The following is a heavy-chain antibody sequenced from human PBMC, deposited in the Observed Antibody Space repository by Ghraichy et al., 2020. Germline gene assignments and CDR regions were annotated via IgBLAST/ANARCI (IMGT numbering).Heavy chain of an antibody. D-gene: IGHD2-2*01. CDR2: ISSSSSYI. CDR1: GFTFSSYS. Sequence: GESLNISCAASGFTFSSYSMNWVRQAPGKGLEWVSSISSSSSYIYYADSVKGRFTISRDNAKNSLYLQMNSLRAEDTAVYYCARDRPDRSLGYCSSTSCYVGYWGQGTLVTVSS. CDR3: ARDRPDRSLGYCSSTSCYVGY. V-gene: IGHV3-21*01. J-gene: IGHJ4*02.